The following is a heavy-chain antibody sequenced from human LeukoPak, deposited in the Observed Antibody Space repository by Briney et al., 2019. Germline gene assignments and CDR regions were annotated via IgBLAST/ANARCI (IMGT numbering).Heavy chain of an antibody. CDR2: ISAYNGNT. V-gene: IGHV1-18*04. CDR1: GYTFTIYG. CDR3: ARLRWFGESRYFDY. J-gene: IGHJ4*02. Sequence: ASVKVSFKASGYTFTIYGISWVRQAPGQGLEWMGWISAYNGNTNYAQKLQGRVTMTTDTSTSTAYMELRSLRSDVKAVYFCARLRWFGESRYFDYWGQGTLVTVSS. D-gene: IGHD3-10*01.